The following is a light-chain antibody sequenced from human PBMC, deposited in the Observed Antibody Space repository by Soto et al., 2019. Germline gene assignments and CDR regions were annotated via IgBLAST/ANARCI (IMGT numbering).Light chain of an antibody. V-gene: IGKV1-8*01. CDR2: AAS. CDR3: QPYYSYPRT. J-gene: IGKJ1*01. CDR1: QGISSY. Sequence: AIRMPQYSSSFSASKGASVTITCRASQGISSYLAWYQQKPGKAPKLLIYAASTLQSGVPSRFSGSGSGKDFTLTISCLQSEELSTDYGQPYYSYPRTFGPGTKVDIK.